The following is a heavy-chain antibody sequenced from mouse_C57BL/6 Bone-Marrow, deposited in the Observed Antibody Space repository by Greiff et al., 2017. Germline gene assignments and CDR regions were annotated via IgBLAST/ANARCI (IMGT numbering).Heavy chain of an antibody. D-gene: IGHD1-1*01. CDR3: ARWHYYGSSYFDY. Sequence: QVQLQQSGPELVKPGASVKISCKASGYAFSSSWMNWVKQRPGKGLEWIGRIYPGDGDPNYNGKFKGKATLTADKSSSTAYMQLSSLTSEDSAVYFCARWHYYGSSYFDYWGQGTTLTVSS. CDR1: GYAFSSSW. J-gene: IGHJ2*01. V-gene: IGHV1-82*01. CDR2: IYPGDGDP.